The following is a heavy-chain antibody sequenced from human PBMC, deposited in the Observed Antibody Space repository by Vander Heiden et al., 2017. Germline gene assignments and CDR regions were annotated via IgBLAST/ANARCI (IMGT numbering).Heavy chain of an antibody. D-gene: IGHD2-21*02. V-gene: IGHV1-2*02. Sequence: KASGYTFTGYYMHWVREAPGQGLEWMGWINPNSGGTNYAQKFQGRVTMTRDTSISTAYMELSRLRSDDTAVYYCARGIGSGLANCGGDCYPGDYWGQGTLVTVSS. CDR3: ARGIGSGLANCGGDCYPGDY. CDR2: INPNSGGT. J-gene: IGHJ4*02. CDR1: GYTFTGYY.